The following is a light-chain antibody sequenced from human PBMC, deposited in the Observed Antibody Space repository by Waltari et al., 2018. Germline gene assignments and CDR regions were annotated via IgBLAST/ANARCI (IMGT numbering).Light chain of an antibody. CDR2: DVS. V-gene: IGLV2-23*02. CDR1: SSDVGGYTY. Sequence: QSALTQPASVSGSPGPPITIPCTGTSSDVGGYTYVPWYQQYPDKAPKLMIYDVSKRPSGVSNLFSGSKSGNTASLTISGLQAEDEADYYCCSYAGSSTHVLFGGGTKLTVL. CDR3: CSYAGSSTHVL. J-gene: IGLJ2*01.